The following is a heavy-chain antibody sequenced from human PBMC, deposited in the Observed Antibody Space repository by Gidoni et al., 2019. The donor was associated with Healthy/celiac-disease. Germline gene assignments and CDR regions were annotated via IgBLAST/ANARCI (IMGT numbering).Heavy chain of an antibody. D-gene: IGHD6-13*01. CDR2: IRYDGSNK. CDR1: GFTFSSYG. Sequence: QVQLVESGGGVVQPGGSLRLSCAASGFTFSSYGMHWVRQAPGKGLEWVAFIRYDGSNKYYADSVKGRFTISRDNSKNTLYLQMNSLRAEDTAVYYCAKAPIAAAGTNYYYGMDVWGQGTTVTVSS. CDR3: AKAPIAAAGTNYYYGMDV. V-gene: IGHV3-30*02. J-gene: IGHJ6*02.